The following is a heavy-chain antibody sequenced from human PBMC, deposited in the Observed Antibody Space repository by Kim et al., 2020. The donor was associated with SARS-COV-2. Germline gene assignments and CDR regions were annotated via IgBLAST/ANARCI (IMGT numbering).Heavy chain of an antibody. CDR1: GFTFDDYG. D-gene: IGHD2-2*01. Sequence: GGSLRLSCAASGFTFDDYGMSWVRQAPGKGLEWVSGINWNGGSTGYADSVKGRFTISRDNAKNSLYLQMNSLRAEDTALYYCARAVHCSSTSCYLYDYWGQGTLVTVSS. V-gene: IGHV3-20*04. CDR2: INWNGGST. CDR3: ARAVHCSSTSCYLYDY. J-gene: IGHJ4*02.